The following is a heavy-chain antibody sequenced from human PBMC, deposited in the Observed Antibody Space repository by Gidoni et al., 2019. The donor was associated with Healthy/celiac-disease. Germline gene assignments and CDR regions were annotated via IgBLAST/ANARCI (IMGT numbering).Heavy chain of an antibody. V-gene: IGHV3-30*04. J-gene: IGHJ3*02. Sequence: QVQLVESGGGVVQPGRSLRLSCAASGFTFSSYAMHWVRQAPGKGLEWVAVISYDGSNKYYADSVKGRFTISRDNSKNTLYLQMNSLRAEDTAVYYCARGGGTEDAFDIWGQGTMVTVSS. D-gene: IGHD1-1*01. CDR1: GFTFSSYA. CDR3: ARGGGTEDAFDI. CDR2: ISYDGSNK.